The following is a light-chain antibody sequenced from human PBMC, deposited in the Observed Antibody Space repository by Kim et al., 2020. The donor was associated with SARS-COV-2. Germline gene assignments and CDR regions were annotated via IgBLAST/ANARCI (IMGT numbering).Light chain of an antibody. CDR1: QSINIW. CDR3: QEYKSDSWT. Sequence: GDRVTITCQASQSINIWLAWYQQKPGKAPNLLIYDASNLETGVPSRFSGSGSGTQFTLTISSLQPDDFATYYCQEYKSDSWTFGQGTKVDIK. CDR2: DAS. V-gene: IGKV1-5*01. J-gene: IGKJ1*01.